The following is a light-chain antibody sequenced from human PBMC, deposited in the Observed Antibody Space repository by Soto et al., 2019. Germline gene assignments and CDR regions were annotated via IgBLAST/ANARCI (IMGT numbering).Light chain of an antibody. CDR2: EGG. V-gene: IGLV2-23*01. CDR1: SSDVGSYNL. J-gene: IGLJ3*02. Sequence: QSALTQPASVSGSPGQSITISCTGTSSDVGSYNLVSWYQQHPGKAPKLMIYEGGKRPSGVSDRLSGSKSGNTASLTISGLQAEDEADYYCCTYAGGTTWVFGGGTKLTVL. CDR3: CTYAGGTTWV.